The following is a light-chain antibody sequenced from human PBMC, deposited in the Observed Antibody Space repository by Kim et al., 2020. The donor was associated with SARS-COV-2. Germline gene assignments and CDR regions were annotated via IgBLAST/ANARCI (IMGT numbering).Light chain of an antibody. CDR1: QSVSSY. Sequence: EIVLTQSPATLSLSPGERATLSCRASQSVSSYLAWYQQKPGQAPRLLIYDASNRATGIPARFSGSGSGTDFTLTISSLEPEDFAVYYCQQRSDWAPITFGQGARLGIK. J-gene: IGKJ5*01. CDR3: QQRSDWAPIT. CDR2: DAS. V-gene: IGKV3-11*01.